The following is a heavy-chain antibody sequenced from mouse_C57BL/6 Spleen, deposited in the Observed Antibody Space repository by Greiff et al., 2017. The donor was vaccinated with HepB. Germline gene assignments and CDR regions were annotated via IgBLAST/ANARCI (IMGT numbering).Heavy chain of an antibody. Sequence: VKLMESGPELVKPGASVKISCKASGYAFSSSWMNWVKQRPGKGLEWIGRIYPGDGDTNYNGKFKGKATLTADKSSSTAYMQLSSLTSEDSAVYFCARKGIYSNNYFDYWGQGTTLTVSS. CDR1: GYAFSSSW. V-gene: IGHV1-82*01. CDR2: IYPGDGDT. CDR3: ARKGIYSNNYFDY. D-gene: IGHD2-5*01. J-gene: IGHJ2*01.